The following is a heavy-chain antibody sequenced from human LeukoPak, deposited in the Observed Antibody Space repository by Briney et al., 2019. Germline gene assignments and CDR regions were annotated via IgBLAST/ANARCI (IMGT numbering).Heavy chain of an antibody. CDR1: GGSISSYY. J-gene: IGHJ3*02. V-gene: IGHV4-59*01. CDR2: IYYSGST. CDR3: ARVGATLDAFDI. Sequence: SETLSLTCTVSGGSISSYYWSWIWQPPGKGLEWIGHIYYSGSTIYNPSLKSRVTISVDTSKNQVSLKLSSVTAADTAVYYCARVGATLDAFDIWGQGTMVTVSS. D-gene: IGHD1-26*01.